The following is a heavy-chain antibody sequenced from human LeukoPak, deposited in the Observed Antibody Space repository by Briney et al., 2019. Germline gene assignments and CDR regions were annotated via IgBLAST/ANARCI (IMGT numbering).Heavy chain of an antibody. CDR3: ARLLPNYYDSSGYYYAGWFDP. Sequence: SETLSLTCTVSGGSISSSSYYWGWIRQPPGKGLEWIGSIYYSGSTYYNPSLKSRVTISVDTSKNQFSLKLSSVTAADTAVYYCARLLPNYYDSSGYYYAGWFDPWGQGTLVTVSS. V-gene: IGHV4-39*01. CDR1: GGSISSSSYY. CDR2: IYYSGST. D-gene: IGHD3-22*01. J-gene: IGHJ5*02.